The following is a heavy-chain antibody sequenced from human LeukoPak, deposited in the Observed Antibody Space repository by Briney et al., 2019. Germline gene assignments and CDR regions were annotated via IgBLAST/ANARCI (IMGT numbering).Heavy chain of an antibody. J-gene: IGHJ4*02. CDR1: GYTFTSYG. Sequence: GASVKVSCKASGYTFTSYGISWVRQAPGQGLEWMGWISAYNGNTNYAQKLQGRVTITRDTSASTAYMELSSLRSEDTAVYYCARKPDVAAAPFDYWGQGTLVTVSS. CDR3: ARKPDVAAAPFDY. D-gene: IGHD6-13*01. CDR2: ISAYNGNT. V-gene: IGHV1-18*01.